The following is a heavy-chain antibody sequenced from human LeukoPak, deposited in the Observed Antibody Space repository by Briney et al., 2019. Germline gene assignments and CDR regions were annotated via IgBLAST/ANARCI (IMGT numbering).Heavy chain of an antibody. CDR2: IYHSGST. J-gene: IGHJ3*02. CDR1: GGSISSGGYS. Sequence: PSQTLSLTCAVSGGSISSGGYSWSWIRQPPGKGLEWIGYIYHSGSTYYNPSLKSRVTISVDRSKNQFSLKLSSVTAADTAVYCCARATTVTDGEAFDIWGQGTMVTVSS. D-gene: IGHD4-17*01. V-gene: IGHV4-30-2*01. CDR3: ARATTVTDGEAFDI.